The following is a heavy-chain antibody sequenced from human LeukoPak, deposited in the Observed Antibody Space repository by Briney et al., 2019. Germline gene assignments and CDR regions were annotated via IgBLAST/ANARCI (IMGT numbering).Heavy chain of an antibody. CDR3: VREPDMVTFGGVTAKYFDL. CDR2: IYTSGST. CDR1: GGSISTYY. J-gene: IGHJ2*01. Sequence: SETLSLTCTVSGGSISTYYWSWIRQPAGKGLEWIRLIYTSGSTNYNPSLKSRVTMSVDTSKNQFSLKLSSVTAADTAVYYCVREPDMVTFGGVTAKYFDLWGRGTLVTVSS. D-gene: IGHD3-16*01. V-gene: IGHV4-4*07.